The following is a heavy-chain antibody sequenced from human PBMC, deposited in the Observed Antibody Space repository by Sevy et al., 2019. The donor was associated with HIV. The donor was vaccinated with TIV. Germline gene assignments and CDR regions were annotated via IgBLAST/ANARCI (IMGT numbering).Heavy chain of an antibody. CDR2: IYYSGST. CDR3: ARGATTVTTRRGGRFDP. J-gene: IGHJ5*02. V-gene: IGHV4-31*03. Sequence: SETLSLTCTVSGGSISSGGYYWSWIRQHPGKGLEWIGYIYYSGSTYYNPSLKSRVTISVDTSKNQFSLKLSSVTAADTAVYYCARGATTVTTRRGGRFDPWGQRTLVTVSS. D-gene: IGHD4-4*01. CDR1: GGSISSGGYY.